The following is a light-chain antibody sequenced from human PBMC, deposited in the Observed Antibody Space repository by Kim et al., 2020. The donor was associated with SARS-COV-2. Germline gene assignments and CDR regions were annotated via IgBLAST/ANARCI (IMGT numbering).Light chain of an antibody. J-gene: IGLJ2*01. Sequence: SYELTQPPSVSVAPGKTARITCGGNNIGSKSVHWYQQKPGQAPVLVIYYDSDRPSGIPERFSGSNSGNPATLTISRVEAGDEADYSCQVWDSSSDHVVFG. CDR3: QVWDSSSDHVV. V-gene: IGLV3-21*04. CDR2: YDS. CDR1: NIGSKS.